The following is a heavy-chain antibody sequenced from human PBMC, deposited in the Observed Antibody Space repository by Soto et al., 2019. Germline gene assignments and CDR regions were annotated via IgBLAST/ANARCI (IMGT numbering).Heavy chain of an antibody. CDR1: GDSVTRNHFF. D-gene: IGHD6-25*01. V-gene: IGHV4-39*01. CDR3: GKMLTGTSGHRGFGS. CDR2: IYRAGST. J-gene: IGHJ4*02. Sequence: SETLSLTCTVSGDSVTRNHFFWGWIRRPPGRGLERIARIYRAGSTYIRPSLKSRVSMSLETSKNQFSLKLTSGTAADTGVYFWGKMLTGTSGHRGFGSRGQGTLVTVSS.